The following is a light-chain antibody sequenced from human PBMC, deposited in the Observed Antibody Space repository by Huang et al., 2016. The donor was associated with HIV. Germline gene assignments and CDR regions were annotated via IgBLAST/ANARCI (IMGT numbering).Light chain of an antibody. V-gene: IGKV1-39*01. CDR3: QQSYSTPYT. CDR2: AAS. Sequence: DIQMTQSPSSLSASVGDRVTISCRASQGIMSYVSWYQQRPGRAPRRLISAASRLQGGVASRFSGTGSGTEFTLTISSLQPEDFATYYCQQSYSTPYTFGQGTKLEIK. J-gene: IGKJ2*01. CDR1: QGIMSY.